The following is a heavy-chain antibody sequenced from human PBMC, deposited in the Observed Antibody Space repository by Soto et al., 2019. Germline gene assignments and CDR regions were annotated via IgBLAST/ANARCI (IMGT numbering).Heavy chain of an antibody. V-gene: IGHV3-49*05. CDR2: IRSKVYGGTA. J-gene: IGHJ1*01. Sequence: EVQLVESGGGLVTPGRSLRLSCTVSGLTFGDHAMSWFRQAPGKGLEWVGLIRSKVYGGTAEYAAYVQGRFNVSRDDSKSIAYLEMNSLKIEDTALYYCSSLSISGDGYQHWGQGSLVTVSS. CDR3: SSLSISGDGYQH. CDR1: GLTFGDHA. D-gene: IGHD2-21*01.